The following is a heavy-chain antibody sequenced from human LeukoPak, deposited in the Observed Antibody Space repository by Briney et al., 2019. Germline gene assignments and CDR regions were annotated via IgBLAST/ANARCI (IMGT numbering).Heavy chain of an antibody. CDR2: INQDGGGK. D-gene: IGHD2-2*01. Sequence: AGSLRLSCTASGFTISNYWLTWVRHAPAKGPEWVANINQDGGGKSYVDSVKGRFTIPIDNAKNSLYLQMNSLRAEDTAVYYCARDRGSSRYFAFDIWGRGTMVTVSS. J-gene: IGHJ3*02. V-gene: IGHV3-7*01. CDR1: GFTISNYW. CDR3: ARDRGSSRYFAFDI.